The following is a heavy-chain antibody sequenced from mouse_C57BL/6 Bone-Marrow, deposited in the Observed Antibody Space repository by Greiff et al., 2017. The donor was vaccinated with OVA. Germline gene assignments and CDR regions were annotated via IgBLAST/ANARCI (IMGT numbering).Heavy chain of an antibody. CDR2: IDPETGGT. V-gene: IGHV1-15*01. D-gene: IGHD1-1*01. CDR3: TREGITTVVATDYAMDY. J-gene: IGHJ4*01. Sequence: QVQLQQSGAELVRPGASVTLSCKASGSTFTDYEMHWVKQTPVHGLEWIGAIDPETGGTASNQKFKGKAILTADKSSSTAYMELRSLTSEDSAVYYCTREGITTVVATDYAMDYWGQGTSVTVSS. CDR1: GSTFTDYE.